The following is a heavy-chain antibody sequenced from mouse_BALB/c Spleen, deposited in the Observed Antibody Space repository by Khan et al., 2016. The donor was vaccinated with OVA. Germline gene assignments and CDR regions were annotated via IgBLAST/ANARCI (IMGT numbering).Heavy chain of an antibody. V-gene: IGHV9-1*02. J-gene: IGHJ1*01. Sequence: LVESGPELKKPGETVKISCKASGYTFTNYGMNWVKQAPGKGLKWMGWINTYTGEPTYADDFKGRFAFSLATSASTAYLQINNLKNEDMATYFCAKTYYSYDRYFDVWGAGTTVTVSS. CDR2: INTYTGEP. CDR3: AKTYYSYDRYFDV. CDR1: GYTFTNYG. D-gene: IGHD2-12*01.